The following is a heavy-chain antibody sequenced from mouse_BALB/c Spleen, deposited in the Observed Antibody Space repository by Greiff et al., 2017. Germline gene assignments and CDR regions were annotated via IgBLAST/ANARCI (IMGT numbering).Heavy chain of an antibody. V-gene: IGHV5-4*02. J-gene: IGHJ2*01. CDR3: ARGVRRSLFDY. CDR2: ISDGGSYT. CDR1: GFTFSDYY. Sequence: DVHLVESGGGLVKPGGSLKLSCAASGFTFSDYYMYWVRQTPEKRLEWVATISDGGSYTYYPDSVKGRFTISRDNAKNNLYLQMSSLKSEDTAMYYCARGVRRSLFDYWGQGTTLTVSS. D-gene: IGHD2-14*01.